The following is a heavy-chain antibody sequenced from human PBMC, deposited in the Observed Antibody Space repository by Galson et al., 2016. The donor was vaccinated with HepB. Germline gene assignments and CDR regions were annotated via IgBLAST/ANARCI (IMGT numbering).Heavy chain of an antibody. CDR1: GFSFSSHV. CDR2: IADVGT. CDR3: ARGGGCFGDSCYHPDH. Sequence: SLRLSCAASGFSFSSHVMSWVRQAPGKGLEWVSTIADVGTYYADSVQGRFTISRDNSKDTLYLEMNSLRADDTALYYCARGGGCFGDSCYHPDHWGQGTLVTVSS. V-gene: IGHV3-23*01. D-gene: IGHD2-21*02. J-gene: IGHJ4*02.